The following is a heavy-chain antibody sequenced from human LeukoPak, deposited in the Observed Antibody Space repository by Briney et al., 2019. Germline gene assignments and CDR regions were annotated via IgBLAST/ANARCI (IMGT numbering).Heavy chain of an antibody. CDR3: ARGRRSGYDSNWFDP. CDR2: IDPSDSYT. Sequence: KRGESLKISCKGSEYIFNSYWISWVRQMPGKGLEWMGRIDPSDSYTNYSPSFQGHVTISADKSISTVYLQWSSLKASDTAMYYCARGRRSGYDSNWFDPWGQGTLVTVSS. CDR1: EYIFNSYW. D-gene: IGHD5-12*01. V-gene: IGHV5-10-1*01. J-gene: IGHJ5*02.